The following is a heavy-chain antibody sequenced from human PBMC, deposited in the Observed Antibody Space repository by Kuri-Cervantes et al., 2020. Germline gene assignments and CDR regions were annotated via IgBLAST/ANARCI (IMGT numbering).Heavy chain of an antibody. Sequence: GGSLRLSCAASGFTFSGSALHWVRQASGKGLEWVGRIRSKANSYATAYAASVKGRFTISRDDSKNTAYLQMNSLKTEDTAVYYCTPVIVAAKDAFDIWGQGTMVTVSS. CDR1: GFTFSGSA. CDR2: IRSKANSYAT. J-gene: IGHJ3*02. V-gene: IGHV3-73*01. CDR3: TPVIVAAKDAFDI. D-gene: IGHD3-22*01.